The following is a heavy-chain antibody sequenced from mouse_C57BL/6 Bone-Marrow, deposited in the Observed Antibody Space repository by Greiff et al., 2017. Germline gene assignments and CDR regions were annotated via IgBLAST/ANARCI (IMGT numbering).Heavy chain of an antibody. V-gene: IGHV5-9*01. CDR1: GFTFSSYT. J-gene: IGHJ3*01. D-gene: IGHD1-1*01. Sequence: EVQLVESGGGLVKPGGSLKLSCAASGFTFSSYTMSWVRQTPETRLEWVATISGGGGNTYYPDSVKGRFTISRDNAKNTLYLQMSSLRSEDTALYYWASLYYYGSSYPPWFAYWGQGTLVTVSA. CDR3: ASLYYYGSSYPPWFAY. CDR2: ISGGGGNT.